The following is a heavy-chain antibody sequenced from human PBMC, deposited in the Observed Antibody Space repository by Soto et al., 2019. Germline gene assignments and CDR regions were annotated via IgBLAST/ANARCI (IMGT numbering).Heavy chain of an antibody. CDR1: GFTFSNYA. CDR2: ISSSGNGT. CDR3: AKRFFGSGSPPGAFDV. Sequence: EVQLLESGGGLVQPGGSLRLSCAASGFTFSNYAMSWVRQAPGKGPEWVSFISSSGNGTYYADSVKGRFTISRDNSKNTLYVQMKNLRVEDTAIYYCAKRFFGSGSPPGAFDVWGQGTMVTVSS. J-gene: IGHJ3*01. V-gene: IGHV3-23*01. D-gene: IGHD3-10*01.